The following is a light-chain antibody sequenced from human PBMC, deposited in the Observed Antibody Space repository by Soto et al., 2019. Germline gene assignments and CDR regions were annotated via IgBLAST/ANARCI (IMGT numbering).Light chain of an antibody. CDR1: ISNIRNNY. J-gene: IGLJ2*01. CDR2: DNN. V-gene: IGLV1-51*01. Sequence: QSVLTHPPSVSPAPGQKVTISCSGRISNIRNNYVSWYQQRPGTAPKLLIYDNNKRPSGIPDRFSGSKPGTSATLGITGLQTGDEADYYCGTWDSSRSAVVFGGGTQLTVL. CDR3: GTWDSSRSAVV.